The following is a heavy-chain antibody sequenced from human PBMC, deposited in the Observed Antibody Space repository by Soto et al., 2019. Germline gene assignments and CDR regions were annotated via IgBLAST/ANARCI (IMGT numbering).Heavy chain of an antibody. CDR3: ARRYGDYFDF. D-gene: IGHD4-17*01. V-gene: IGHV4-59*08. J-gene: IGHJ4*02. Sequence: SSETLYLTCTVSGGSISSYYWSWIRQPPGRGLEWIGYIYYSGSTNYNPSLKSRVNISVDTSKNQFSLKLRSVTAADTAVYYCARRYGDYFDFWGQGTLVTVSS. CDR1: GGSISSYY. CDR2: IYYSGST.